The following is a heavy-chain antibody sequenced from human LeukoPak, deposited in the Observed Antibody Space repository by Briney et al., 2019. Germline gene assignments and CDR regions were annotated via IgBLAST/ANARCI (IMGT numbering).Heavy chain of an antibody. CDR3: ARDRGSGYYRPTFDP. CDR1: GGSISSGGYY. Sequence: NPSQTLSLTCTVSGGSISSGGYYWSWIRQHPGKGLEWIGYIYYSGSTYYNPSLKSRVTISVDTSKNQFSLKLSSVTAADTAVYYCARDRGSGYYRPTFDPWGQGTLVTVSS. CDR2: IYYSGST. J-gene: IGHJ5*02. D-gene: IGHD3-22*01. V-gene: IGHV4-31*03.